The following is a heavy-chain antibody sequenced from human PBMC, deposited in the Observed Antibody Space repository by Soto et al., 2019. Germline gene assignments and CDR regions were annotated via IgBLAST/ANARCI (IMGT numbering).Heavy chain of an antibody. Sequence: EVQLLESGGGLVQPGGSLRLSCAASGFSFSSYWMSWVRQAPGKGLEWVANATADGSGRYFADSVRGRFTTSRDNARNFFYLLINNLPVGETAGSYCTVYVSPFDWAAWGLGTWVPVSS. D-gene: IGHD1-20*01. J-gene: IGHJ4*03. CDR2: ATADGSGR. CDR3: TVYVSPFDWAA. V-gene: IGHV3-7*03. CDR1: GFSFSSYW.